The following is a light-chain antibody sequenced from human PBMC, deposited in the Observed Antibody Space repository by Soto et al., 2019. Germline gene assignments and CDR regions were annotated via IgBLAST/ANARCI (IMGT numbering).Light chain of an antibody. Sequence: QSALTQPASASGSPGQSVTISCTGTSTDVGGYNFVSWYQHHPGKAPKLLIYEVTKRPSGVPDRFSGSKSGYTASLTISGLQAEDEADYYCSSYAGSSTYVFGTGTKVTVL. CDR1: STDVGGYNF. CDR2: EVT. CDR3: SSYAGSSTYV. V-gene: IGLV2-8*01. J-gene: IGLJ1*01.